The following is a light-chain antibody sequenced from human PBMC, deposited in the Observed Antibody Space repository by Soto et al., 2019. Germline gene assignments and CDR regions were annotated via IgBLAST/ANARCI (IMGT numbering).Light chain of an antibody. CDR3: QQHGQWPIT. CDR1: QTISSW. V-gene: IGKV1-5*03. CDR2: KAS. J-gene: IGKJ5*01. Sequence: DIQMTQSPSTLSGSVADRVTITCRASQTISSWLAWYQQKPWKAPKLLIYKASTLKSLVPSRFSGSGSGTEFTLTISSLQPDDFATYYCQQHGQWPITFGQGTRLEI.